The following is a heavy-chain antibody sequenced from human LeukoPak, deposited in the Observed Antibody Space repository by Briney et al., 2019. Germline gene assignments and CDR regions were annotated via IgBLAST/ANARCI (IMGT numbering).Heavy chain of an antibody. CDR2: ISYDENNK. V-gene: IGHV3-30*03. CDR3: ARDSSPGSGSLGIWGMDV. CDR1: GFTLSSYG. D-gene: IGHD3-10*01. J-gene: IGHJ6*02. Sequence: GGSLILSCSASGFTLSSYGMHWVRQAPGKVLEWVAVISYDENNKYYADSVKDRFTISRDNSKNMLYLQMNSLGAEDTAVYYCARDSSPGSGSLGIWGMDVWGQGTTVTVSS.